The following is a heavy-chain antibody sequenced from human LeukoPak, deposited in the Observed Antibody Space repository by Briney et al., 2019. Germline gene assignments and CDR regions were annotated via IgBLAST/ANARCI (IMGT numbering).Heavy chain of an antibody. CDR3: ARDLPGAQYYFDY. Sequence: GGSLRLSCAASGFTFSSYWMSWVRQAPGKGLEWVANIKQDGSEKYYVDSVEGRFTISRDNAKNSLYLQMNSLRAEDTAVYYCARDLPGAQYYFDYWGQGTLVTVSS. V-gene: IGHV3-7*01. CDR2: IKQDGSEK. D-gene: IGHD3-10*01. CDR1: GFTFSSYW. J-gene: IGHJ4*02.